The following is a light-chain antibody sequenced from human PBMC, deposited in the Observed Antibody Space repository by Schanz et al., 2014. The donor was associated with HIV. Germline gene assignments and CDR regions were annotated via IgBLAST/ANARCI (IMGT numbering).Light chain of an antibody. J-gene: IGKJ1*01. CDR2: AAS. CDR3: QKYNSAPRT. V-gene: IGKV1-39*01. Sequence: DIQMTQSPSSLSASVGDRVTITCRASQSISSYLNWYQQKPGKAPKLLIYAASSLQSGVPPRFSGSGSGTDFTLTISSLQPEDVATYYCQKYNSAPRTFGQGTKVEIK. CDR1: QSISSY.